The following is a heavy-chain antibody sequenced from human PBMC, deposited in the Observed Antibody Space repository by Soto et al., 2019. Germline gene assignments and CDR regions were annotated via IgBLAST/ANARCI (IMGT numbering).Heavy chain of an antibody. CDR3: ARDGNSGSYYATTHHAFDI. V-gene: IGHV3-30-3*01. CDR2: ISYDGSNK. D-gene: IGHD1-26*01. Sequence: QVQLVESGGGVVQPGRSLRLSCAASGFTFSSYAMHWVRQAPGKGLEWVAVISYDGSNKYYADSVKGRFTISRDNSKNTLYLQINSLRAEDTAVYYCARDGNSGSYYATTHHAFDIWGQGTMVTVSS. J-gene: IGHJ3*02. CDR1: GFTFSSYA.